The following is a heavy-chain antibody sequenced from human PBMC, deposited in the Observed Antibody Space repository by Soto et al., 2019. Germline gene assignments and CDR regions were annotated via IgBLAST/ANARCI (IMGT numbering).Heavy chain of an antibody. Sequence: QLQLQESGPGLVKPSETLSLTCTVSGGSISSSSYYWVWIRQPPGKGLEWIGSIYYSGSTYYNPSLKSRVTISVDTSKNQFSLKLSSVTAADTAVYYCASYYYDSSGPHDYWGQGTLVTVSS. D-gene: IGHD3-22*01. CDR2: IYYSGST. CDR1: GGSISSSSYY. CDR3: ASYYYDSSGPHDY. V-gene: IGHV4-39*01. J-gene: IGHJ4*02.